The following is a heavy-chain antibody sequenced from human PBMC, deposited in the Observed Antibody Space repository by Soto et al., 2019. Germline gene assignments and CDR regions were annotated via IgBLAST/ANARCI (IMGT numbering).Heavy chain of an antibody. CDR2: INHSGST. D-gene: IGHD3-16*02. CDR1: GGSFSGYY. V-gene: IGHV4-34*01. Sequence: SETLSLTCAVYGGSFSGYYWSWIRQPPGKGLEWIGEINHSGSTNYNPSLKSRVTISVDTSKNQFSLKLSSVTPADTAVYYCVRGSSDYIWGSYRSSAFDIWGQGTMVTVSS. CDR3: VRGSSDYIWGSYRSSAFDI. J-gene: IGHJ3*02.